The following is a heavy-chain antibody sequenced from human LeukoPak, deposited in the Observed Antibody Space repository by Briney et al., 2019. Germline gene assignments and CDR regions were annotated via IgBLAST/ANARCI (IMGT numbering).Heavy chain of an antibody. CDR3: ARLLGGYFAGDAFDV. D-gene: IGHD3-9*01. J-gene: IGHJ3*01. CDR2: TYYTGST. CDR1: GGSVSSRPHF. Sequence: SETLSLTCTVSGGSVSSRPHFWAWIRQTPGKGLEWIGTTYYTGSTNYNPSLKSRVTISVDVPTHTFSLNLGSVTAADTAVYYCARLLGGYFAGDAFDVWGQGTVVTVSS. V-gene: IGHV4-39*02.